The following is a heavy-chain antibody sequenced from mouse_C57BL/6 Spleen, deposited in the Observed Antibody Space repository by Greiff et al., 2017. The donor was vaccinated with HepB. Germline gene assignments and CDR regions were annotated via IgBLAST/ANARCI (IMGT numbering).Heavy chain of an antibody. J-gene: IGHJ2*02. V-gene: IGHV1-64*01. Sequence: QVQLQQPGAELVKPGASVKLSCKASGYTFTSYWMHWVKQRPGQGLEWIGMIHPNSGSTNYNEKFKSKATLTVDKSSSTAYMQLSSLTSEDSAVYYCARGELGRGYYFDYWGQGTSLTVSS. D-gene: IGHD4-1*01. CDR3: ARGELGRGYYFDY. CDR1: GYTFTSYW. CDR2: IHPNSGST.